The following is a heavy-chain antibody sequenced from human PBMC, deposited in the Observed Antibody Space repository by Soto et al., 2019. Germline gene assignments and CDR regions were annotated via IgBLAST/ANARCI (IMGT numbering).Heavy chain of an antibody. CDR3: ARAIGVVPAAMRAFDI. V-gene: IGHV3-53*04. J-gene: IGHJ3*02. D-gene: IGHD2-2*01. CDR1: GFTVSSNY. CDR2: IYSGGST. Sequence: PGGSLRLSCAASGFTVSSNYMSWVRQAPGKGLEWVSVIYSGGSTYYADSVKGRFTISRHNSKNTLYLQMNSLRAEDTAVYYCARAIGVVPAAMRAFDIWGQGTMVTVSS.